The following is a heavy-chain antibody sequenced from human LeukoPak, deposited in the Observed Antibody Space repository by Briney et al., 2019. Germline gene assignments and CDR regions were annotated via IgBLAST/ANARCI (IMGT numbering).Heavy chain of an antibody. V-gene: IGHV1-2*02. Sequence: ASVKVSCKASGYTFTGYYMHWVRQAPGQGLEWMGWINPNSGGTNYAQKFQGRITMTTDTSITTAYMELSRLRSDDTAVYYCARERDYYDSIGYFPLDYWGQGTLVTVSS. D-gene: IGHD3-22*01. CDR1: GYTFTGYY. J-gene: IGHJ4*02. CDR2: INPNSGGT. CDR3: ARERDYYDSIGYFPLDY.